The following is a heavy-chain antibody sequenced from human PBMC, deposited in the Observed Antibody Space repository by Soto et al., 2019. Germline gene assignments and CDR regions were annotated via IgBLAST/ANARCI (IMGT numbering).Heavy chain of an antibody. Sequence: SVKVSCKASGGTFISYTISWVRQAPGQGLEWMGRIIPILGIANYAQKFQGRVTITADKSTSTAYMELSSLRSEDTAVYYCARDVPPQKRFGVAGLNAFDIWGQGTMVTVSS. CDR3: ARDVPPQKRFGVAGLNAFDI. D-gene: IGHD6-19*01. V-gene: IGHV1-69*04. CDR1: GGTFISYT. CDR2: IIPILGIA. J-gene: IGHJ3*02.